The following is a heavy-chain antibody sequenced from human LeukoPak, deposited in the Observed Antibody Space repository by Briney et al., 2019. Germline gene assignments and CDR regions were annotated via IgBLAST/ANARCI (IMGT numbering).Heavy chain of an antibody. CDR2: ILPDGRDT. Sequence: ASVKVSCKASGGTFSSYAIHRVRQAPGQGLEWMGWILPDGRDTKYSQKFQDRMTLTTDTSTNTAYMELNRLIPDDTAVYYCSGRYGPGPVWGQGTLISASP. J-gene: IGHJ4*02. D-gene: IGHD3-10*01. V-gene: IGHV1-2*02. CDR1: GGTFSSYA. CDR3: SGRYGPGPV.